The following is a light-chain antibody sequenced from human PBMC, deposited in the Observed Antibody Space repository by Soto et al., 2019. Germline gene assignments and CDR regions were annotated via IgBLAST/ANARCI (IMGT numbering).Light chain of an antibody. Sequence: DIQVTQSPSTLSASVGDRVTITCRASQSLSTWLAWYQQKPGKAPNLLIYKASSLESGVPSRFSGSGSGTVFTLTISSLQPDDFATYYCQRYNSHFTFGGGTKVEIK. CDR1: QSLSTW. V-gene: IGKV1-5*03. CDR3: QRYNSHFT. J-gene: IGKJ4*01. CDR2: KAS.